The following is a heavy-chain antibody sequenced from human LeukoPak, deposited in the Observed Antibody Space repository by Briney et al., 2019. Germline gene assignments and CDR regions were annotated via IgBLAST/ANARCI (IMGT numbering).Heavy chain of an antibody. D-gene: IGHD6-6*01. CDR3: ARRRQYDSSLFWNFDL. CDR1: GGSFSGYY. J-gene: IGHJ2*01. CDR2: INHSGST. Sequence: SETLSLTCAVYGGSFSGYYWSWIRQSPGKGLEWIGEINHSGSTNYNPSLKSRVIISVDTSKNQFSLSLNSVTAADTAVYYCARRRQYDSSLFWNFDLWGRGTLVTVSS. V-gene: IGHV4-34*01.